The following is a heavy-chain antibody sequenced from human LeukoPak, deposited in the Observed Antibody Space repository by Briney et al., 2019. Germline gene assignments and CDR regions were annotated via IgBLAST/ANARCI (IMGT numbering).Heavy chain of an antibody. V-gene: IGHV1-46*01. CDR3: ARARRYSYGYPDAFDI. D-gene: IGHD5-18*01. CDR1: GYTFTSYY. CDR2: INPSGGST. Sequence: ASVKVSCKASGYTFTSYYMHWVRQAPGQGLEWKGIINPSGGSTSYAQKFQGRVTMTRDTSTSTVYMELSSLTSEDTAVYYCARARRYSYGYPDAFDIWGQGTVVTVSS. J-gene: IGHJ3*02.